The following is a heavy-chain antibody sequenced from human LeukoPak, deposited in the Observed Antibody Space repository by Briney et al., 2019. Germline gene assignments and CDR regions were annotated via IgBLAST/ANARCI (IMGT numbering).Heavy chain of an antibody. J-gene: IGHJ4*02. D-gene: IGHD1-26*01. CDR3: ARVGFDGSYENYFDY. Sequence: SETLSLTCTVSGGSISSYYWSWIRQPPGKGLGWVGYIYYSGSTNYNPSPKSRVTISVDTSKNQFSLELSSVTAADTAVYYGARVGFDGSYENYFDYWGQGTLVTVSS. CDR1: GGSISSYY. CDR2: IYYSGST. V-gene: IGHV4-59*12.